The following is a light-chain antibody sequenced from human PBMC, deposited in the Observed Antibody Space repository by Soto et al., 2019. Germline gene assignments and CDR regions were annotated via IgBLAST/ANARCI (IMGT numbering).Light chain of an antibody. CDR1: SSDVGGYHY. CDR2: DVN. CDR3: CSYAGSYTLV. Sequence: LTQPRSVSGSPGQSVTLSCTGTSSDVGGYHYVSWYHHHPGKAPKIIIYDVNQRPSGVPDRFSGSKSGNTASLTISGLQTGDEADYYCCSYAGSYTLVFGGGTK. J-gene: IGLJ2*01. V-gene: IGLV2-11*01.